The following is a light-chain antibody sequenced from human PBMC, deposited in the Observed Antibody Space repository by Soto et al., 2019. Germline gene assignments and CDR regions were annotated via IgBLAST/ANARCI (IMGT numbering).Light chain of an antibody. CDR1: QSVSSN. CDR2: GAS. J-gene: IGKJ5*01. Sequence: EIIMTQSPATLSVSPGGRATLSCRASQSVSSNLAWYQQKPGQAPRLLIYGASTRAAGLPARFSGSGSGTEFTLTISSLQSEDFAVYYCQQRSNWPPITFGQGTRLEIK. CDR3: QQRSNWPPIT. V-gene: IGKV3-15*01.